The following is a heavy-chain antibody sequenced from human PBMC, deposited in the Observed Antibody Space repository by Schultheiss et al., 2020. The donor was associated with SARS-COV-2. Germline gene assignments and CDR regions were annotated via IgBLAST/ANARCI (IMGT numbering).Heavy chain of an antibody. CDR3: ARAGEMATHPHGFDI. CDR2: ITPIFGTA. J-gene: IGHJ3*02. D-gene: IGHD5-24*01. V-gene: IGHV1-69*13. CDR1: GGTFNNYA. Sequence: SVKVSCKASGGTFNNYAINWVRQAPGQGLEWMGGITPIFGTANYAQKFQGRVKITADESTSTAYMELSSLRSEDTAVYYCARAGEMATHPHGFDIWGQGTMVTVSS.